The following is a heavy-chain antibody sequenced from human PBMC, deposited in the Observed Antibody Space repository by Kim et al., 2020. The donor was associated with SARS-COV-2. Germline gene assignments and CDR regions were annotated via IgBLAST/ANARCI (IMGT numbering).Heavy chain of an antibody. D-gene: IGHD1-26*01. Sequence: SETLSLTCAVSGGSISSSNWWSWVRRPPGKGLGWFGEIYHSGRTNYNPSLKSRVTISVDKSKNQFSLKLSSVTAADTAGYYWAGEWGHYYGMYVWGQGTTISVSS. CDR3: AGEWGHYYGMYV. J-gene: IGHJ6*02. CDR2: IYHSGRT. CDR1: GGSISSSNW. V-gene: IGHV4-4*02.